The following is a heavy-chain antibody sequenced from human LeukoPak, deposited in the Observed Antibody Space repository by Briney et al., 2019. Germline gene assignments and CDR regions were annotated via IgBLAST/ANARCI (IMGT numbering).Heavy chain of an antibody. D-gene: IGHD6-13*01. J-gene: IGHJ6*03. CDR1: GGSISSGGYY. V-gene: IGHV4-31*03. CDR3: ARECIAAAGTENDYYYYFMDV. CDR2: IYYSGST. Sequence: SETLSLTCTVSGGSISSGGYYWSWIRQHPGKGLEWIGYIYYSGSTYYNPSLKSRVTISVDTSKNQFSLKLSSVTAADTAVYYCARECIAAAGTENDYYYYFMDVWGKGTTVTVSS.